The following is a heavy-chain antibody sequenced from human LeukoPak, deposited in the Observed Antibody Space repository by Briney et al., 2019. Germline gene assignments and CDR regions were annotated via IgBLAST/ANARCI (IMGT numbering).Heavy chain of an antibody. J-gene: IGHJ6*03. Sequence: PGGSLRLSCAASGFTFSSYGMHWVRQAPGKGLESVAFIRYDGSNKYYADSVKGRFTISRENSKNTLYLQMNILRAEDTAVYYCAKRRGLELTYYYHMDVWGKGATVTVSS. V-gene: IGHV3-30*02. CDR2: IRYDGSNK. D-gene: IGHD1-7*01. CDR1: GFTFSSYG. CDR3: AKRRGLELTYYYHMDV.